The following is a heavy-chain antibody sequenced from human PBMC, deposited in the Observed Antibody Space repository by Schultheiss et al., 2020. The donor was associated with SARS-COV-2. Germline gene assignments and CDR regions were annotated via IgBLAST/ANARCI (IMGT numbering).Heavy chain of an antibody. J-gene: IGHJ6*02. CDR3: ARAERGMDV. D-gene: IGHD1-14*01. CDR1: GFTVNRRF. V-gene: IGHV3-66*01. Sequence: GGSLRLSCAASGFTVNRRFMSWVRQAPGKGLEWVTVIDDDDNTYYADSVKGRFSISRDISENTLYLQMNSLRAEDTADYYCARAERGMDVWGQGTRVTVSS. CDR2: IDDDDNT.